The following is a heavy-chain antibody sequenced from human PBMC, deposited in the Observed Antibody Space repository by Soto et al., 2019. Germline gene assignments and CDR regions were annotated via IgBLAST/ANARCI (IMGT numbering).Heavy chain of an antibody. CDR3: ARSRYGDDLDN. CDR2: VNSDGSIT. CDR1: GFDFSNAW. D-gene: IGHD4-17*01. V-gene: IGHV3-74*01. Sequence: EVQLVESGGGLVQPGGSLRLSCAASGFDFSNAWMHWVRQAPGKGLVWVSHVNSDGSITTYADSVRGRFTISRDNAKNSLFLQKNNLTADDTAVYYCARSRYGDDLDNWGQGTLVTVSS. J-gene: IGHJ4*02.